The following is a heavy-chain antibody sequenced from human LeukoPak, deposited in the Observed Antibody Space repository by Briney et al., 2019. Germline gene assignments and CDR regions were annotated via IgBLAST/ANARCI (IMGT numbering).Heavy chain of an antibody. CDR2: ISSSSSTV. D-gene: IGHD1-26*01. CDR1: GFTFSSYS. V-gene: IGHV3-48*01. Sequence: GGSLRLSCAASGFTFSSYSMNWVRQAPGKGLEWVSYISSSSSTVYYADSVKGRFTISRDNAKNSLYLQMNSLRAEDTAVYYCARGSGSYFFWGQGTLVTVSS. CDR3: ARGSGSYFF. J-gene: IGHJ4*02.